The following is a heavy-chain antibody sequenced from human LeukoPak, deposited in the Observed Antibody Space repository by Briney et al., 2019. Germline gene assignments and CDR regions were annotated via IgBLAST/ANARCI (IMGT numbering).Heavy chain of an antibody. V-gene: IGHV3-7*01. CDR3: ARVRYGSGSRYMDV. D-gene: IGHD3-10*01. J-gene: IGHJ6*04. Sequence: PGGSLRLSCAASGFTFSSYWMSWVRQAPGKGLEWLANIKQDGSEKYYVDSVKGRFTISRDNAKNSLYLQMNSLRAEDTAVYYCARVRYGSGSRYMDVWGKGTTVTVSS. CDR1: GFTFSSYW. CDR2: IKQDGSEK.